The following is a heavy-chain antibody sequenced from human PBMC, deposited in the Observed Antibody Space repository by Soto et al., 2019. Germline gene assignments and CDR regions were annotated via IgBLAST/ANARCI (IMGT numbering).Heavy chain of an antibody. CDR2: ISGSGGST. CDR1: GFTFSSYA. CDR3: ASGGIPDPYYFHY. V-gene: IGHV3-23*01. Sequence: LRLSFAASGFTFSSYAMSWVRQAPGKGLEWVSAISGSGGSTYYADSVKGRFTISRDNSKNTLYLQMNSLRAEDTAVYYCASGGIPDPYYFHYWGQGTLVTVSS. J-gene: IGHJ4*02. D-gene: IGHD1-20*01.